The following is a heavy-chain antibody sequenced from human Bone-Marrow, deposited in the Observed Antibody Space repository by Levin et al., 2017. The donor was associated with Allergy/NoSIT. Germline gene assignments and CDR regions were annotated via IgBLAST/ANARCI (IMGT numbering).Heavy chain of an antibody. Sequence: GGSLRLSCAASGFTFRSYAINWVRQAPGKGLEWVSVINAGGGGTYYSDSVKGRFTISRDDSKNTVFLQMNSLRVEDKAIYYCAKDVGYSVSGGLDVWGQGTTVIVSS. CDR1: GFTFRSYA. D-gene: IGHD1-26*01. J-gene: IGHJ6*02. CDR2: INAGGGGT. V-gene: IGHV3-23*01. CDR3: AKDVGYSVSGGLDV.